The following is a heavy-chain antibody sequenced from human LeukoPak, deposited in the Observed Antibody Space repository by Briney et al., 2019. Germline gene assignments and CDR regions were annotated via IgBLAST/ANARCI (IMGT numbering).Heavy chain of an antibody. D-gene: IGHD3-22*01. CDR3: AKDRPNYYHDNGHYYRRGGDC. Sequence: GGSLRLSCAASGFTFSIYAMSWVRQGPGKGFEWVSSTSSGGELTFYADSVKGRFTISRDNSKNTLYLQMNSLRAEDTAVYYCAKDRPNYYHDNGHYYRRGGDCWGQGTLVTVSS. CDR1: GFTFSIYA. J-gene: IGHJ4*02. V-gene: IGHV3-23*01. CDR2: TSSGGELT.